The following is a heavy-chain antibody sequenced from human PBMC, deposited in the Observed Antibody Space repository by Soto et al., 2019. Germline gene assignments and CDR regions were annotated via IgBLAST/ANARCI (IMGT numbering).Heavy chain of an antibody. J-gene: IGHJ4*02. CDR2: ISYDGSNK. D-gene: IGHD1-26*01. CDR3: ASSIVGATTLDY. V-gene: IGHV3-30-3*01. Sequence: QVQLVESGGGVVQPGRSLRLSCAASGFTFSSYAMHWVRQAPGKGLEWVAVISYDGSNKYYADSVKGRFTISRDNSKNTLYLQMNSLRAEDTAVYYCASSIVGATTLDYWFQGTLVTVSS. CDR1: GFTFSSYA.